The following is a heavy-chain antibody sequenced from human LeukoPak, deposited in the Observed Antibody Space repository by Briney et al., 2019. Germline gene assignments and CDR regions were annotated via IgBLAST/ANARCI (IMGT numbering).Heavy chain of an antibody. J-gene: IGHJ3*01. CDR1: GFTFSGFW. V-gene: IGHV3-7*03. Sequence: GGSLRLSCAVSGFTFSGFWMSWSRQAPGKGLEWVASINSDGSEGYYADVVKGRFTISRGNAKNSLYLQINSLRAEDTAVYYCARSSYSSSSSVWGQGTMVTVSS. D-gene: IGHD6-6*01. CDR2: INSDGSEG. CDR3: ARSSYSSSSSV.